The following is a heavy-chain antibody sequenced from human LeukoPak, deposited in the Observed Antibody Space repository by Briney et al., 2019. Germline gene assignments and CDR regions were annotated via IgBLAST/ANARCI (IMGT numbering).Heavy chain of an antibody. J-gene: IGHJ4*02. CDR1: GGSISSSSYY. Sequence: PSETLSLTCTVSGGSISSSSYYWGWIRQPPGKGLEWIGSIYYSGSTYYNPSLKSRVTISVDTSKNQFSLKLSSVTAADTAVYYCARGYYSGYDPYDYWGQGTLVTASS. V-gene: IGHV4-39*07. CDR2: IYYSGST. D-gene: IGHD5-12*01. CDR3: ARGYYSGYDPYDY.